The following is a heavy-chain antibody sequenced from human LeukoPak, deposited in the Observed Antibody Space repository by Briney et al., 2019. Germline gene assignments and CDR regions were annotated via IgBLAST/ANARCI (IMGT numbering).Heavy chain of an antibody. Sequence: SVKVSCKASGGTFSSYAISWVRQAPGQGLEWMGGIIPIFGTANYAQKFQGRVTITADESTSTVYMELSSLRSEDTAVYYCARGTPSEWLLKYYYYYYGMDVWGQGTTVTVSS. CDR1: GGTFSSYA. J-gene: IGHJ6*02. CDR3: ARGTPSEWLLKYYYYYYGMDV. CDR2: IIPIFGTA. V-gene: IGHV1-69*13. D-gene: IGHD3-3*01.